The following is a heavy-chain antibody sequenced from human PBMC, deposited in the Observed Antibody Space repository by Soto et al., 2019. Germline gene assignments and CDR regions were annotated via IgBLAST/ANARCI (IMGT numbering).Heavy chain of an antibody. CDR2: ISYDGSNK. Sequence: QVQLVESGGGVVQPGRSLRLSCAASGFTFSSYAMHWVRQAPGKGLEWVAVISYDGSNKYYADSVKGRFTISRDNSKNTLYLQMNSLRAEDTAVYDCARVPYNWSTGGMDVW. CDR1: GFTFSSYA. D-gene: IGHD1-20*01. CDR3: ARVPYNWSTGGMDV. J-gene: IGHJ6*01. V-gene: IGHV3-30-3*01.